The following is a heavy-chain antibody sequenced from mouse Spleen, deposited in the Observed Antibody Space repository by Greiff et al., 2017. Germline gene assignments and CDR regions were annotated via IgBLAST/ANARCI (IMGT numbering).Heavy chain of an antibody. CDR3: ARDFGYAYYYAMDY. Sequence: EVKLVESGGGLVKPGGSLKLSCAASGFTFSDYYMYWVRQTPEKRLEWVATISDGGSYTYYPDSVKGRFTISRDNAKNNLYLQMSSLKSEDTAMYYCARDFGYAYYYAMDYWGQGTSVTVSS. J-gene: IGHJ4*01. CDR2: ISDGGSYT. D-gene: IGHD2-2*01. V-gene: IGHV5-4*02. CDR1: GFTFSDYY.